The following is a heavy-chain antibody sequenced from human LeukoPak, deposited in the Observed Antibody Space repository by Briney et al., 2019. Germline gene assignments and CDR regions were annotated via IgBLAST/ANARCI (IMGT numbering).Heavy chain of an antibody. CDR1: GYTFSGYY. D-gene: IGHD2-2*01. J-gene: IGHJ6*03. V-gene: IGHV1-2*06. Sequence: GASVKVSCKTSGYTFSGYYIHWVRQAPGQGLEWLGRIDPKSGGTSFAHNFQGRVTMTTDTSISTVYMDLSSLRSDDTAVYYCARGPPCSSASCVYYYYYYMDVWGKGTTVTVSS. CDR2: IDPKSGGT. CDR3: ARGPPCSSASCVYYYYYYMDV.